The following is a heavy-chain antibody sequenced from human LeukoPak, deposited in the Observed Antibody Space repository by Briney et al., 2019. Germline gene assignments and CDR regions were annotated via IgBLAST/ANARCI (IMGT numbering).Heavy chain of an antibody. Sequence: GGSLRLSCAASGFTFSNSAMNWVRQVPGKGLEWVSSIDYDSSHIYYAASVRGRFTISRDNARNSVYLQMNSLRVEDTAVYYCARDPVEYSSSSEHYDYWGQGTLVTVSS. CDR3: ARDPVEYSSSSEHYDY. J-gene: IGHJ4*02. CDR1: GFTFSNSA. V-gene: IGHV3-21*01. D-gene: IGHD6-6*01. CDR2: IDYDSSHI.